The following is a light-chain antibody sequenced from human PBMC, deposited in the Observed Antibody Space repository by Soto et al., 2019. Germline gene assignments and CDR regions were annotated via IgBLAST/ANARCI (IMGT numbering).Light chain of an antibody. CDR1: SSDVGSYNY. CDR3: SSYTNSGTYV. V-gene: IGLV2-14*01. J-gene: IGLJ1*01. Sequence: TQPASVSGSPGQSITISCTGTSSDVGSYNYVSWYQQDPGKAPKLVFYDVSNRPSGVSDRFSVSKSGNTASLTISNLQAEDEAAYYCSSYTNSGTYVFGTGTKVTVL. CDR2: DVS.